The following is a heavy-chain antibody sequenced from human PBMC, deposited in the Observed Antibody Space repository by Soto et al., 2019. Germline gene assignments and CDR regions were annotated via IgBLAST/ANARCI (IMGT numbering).Heavy chain of an antibody. Sequence: QVQLVQSGAEVKKPGASVKVSCKASGYTFTSYYMHWVRQAPGQGLEWMGLINPSGGSTSYAQKFQGRVTMTMDTSTSTVYMELSSLRSENTAVYYCAGEPDNHSSWSPPFDYWGQGTLVTVSA. J-gene: IGHJ4*02. CDR3: AGEPDNHSSWSPPFDY. V-gene: IGHV1-46*01. D-gene: IGHD6-6*01. CDR2: INPSGGST. CDR1: GYTFTSYY.